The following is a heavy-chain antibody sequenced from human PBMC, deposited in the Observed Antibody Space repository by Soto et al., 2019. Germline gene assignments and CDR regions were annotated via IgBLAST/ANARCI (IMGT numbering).Heavy chain of an antibody. CDR2: ISYSGST. D-gene: IGHD2-2*01. J-gene: IGHJ5*01. CDR3: ARGDAINWFDS. CDR1: GDSVSSASFY. V-gene: IGHV4-61*01. Sequence: PSETLSLTCTVSGDSVSSASFYWNWIRQPPGKGLEWIGYISYSGSTNYNPSLRSRVTISVDTSKNQFSLRLTSATAADTAVYYCARGDAINWFDSWGQGTRVTVSS.